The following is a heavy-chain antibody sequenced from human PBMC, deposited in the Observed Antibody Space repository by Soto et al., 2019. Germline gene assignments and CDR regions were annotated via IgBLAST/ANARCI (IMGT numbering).Heavy chain of an antibody. V-gene: IGHV1-18*01. CDR2: ISAYNGNT. Sequence: ASVKVSCKASGYTFTSYGISWVRQAPGQGLEWMGWISAYNGNTNYAQKLQGRVTMTTDTSTSTAYMELRSLRSDPTAVYYSETGYSYGTWAFDIWRQGPMLTVS. CDR1: GYTFTSYG. J-gene: IGHJ3*02. D-gene: IGHD5-18*01. CDR3: ETGYSYGTWAFDI.